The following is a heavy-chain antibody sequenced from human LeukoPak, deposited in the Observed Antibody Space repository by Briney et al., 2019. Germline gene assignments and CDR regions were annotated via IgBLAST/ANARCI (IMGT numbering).Heavy chain of an antibody. V-gene: IGHV4-34*01. CDR1: GGSFSGYH. Sequence: SETLSLTCAVYGGSFSGYHWSWIRQPPGKGLEWIGEINHSGSTNYNPSLKSRVTISVDTSKNQFSLKLSSVTAADTAVYYCARANFRIVGATHFDYWGQGTLVTVSS. D-gene: IGHD1-26*01. CDR3: ARANFRIVGATHFDY. CDR2: INHSGST. J-gene: IGHJ4*02.